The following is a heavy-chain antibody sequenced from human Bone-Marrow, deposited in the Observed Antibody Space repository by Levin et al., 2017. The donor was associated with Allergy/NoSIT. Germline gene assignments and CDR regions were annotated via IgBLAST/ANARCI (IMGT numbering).Heavy chain of an antibody. CDR3: ARDSRGNSCDY. V-gene: IGHV3-30*04. J-gene: IGHJ4*02. D-gene: IGHD4-23*01. Sequence: GESLKISCAASGFTFSSYAMHWVRQAPGKGLEWVAVISYDGSNKYYADSVKGRFTISRDNSKNTLYLQMNSLRAEDTAVYYCARDSRGNSCDYWGQGTLVTVSS. CDR2: ISYDGSNK. CDR1: GFTFSSYA.